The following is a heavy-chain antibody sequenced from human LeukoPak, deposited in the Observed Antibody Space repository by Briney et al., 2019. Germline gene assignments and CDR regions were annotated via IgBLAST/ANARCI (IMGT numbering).Heavy chain of an antibody. CDR1: GVSINSDNYY. V-gene: IGHV4-31*03. J-gene: IGHJ5*02. Sequence: SETLSLTCTVAGVSINSDNYYWTWLRQHPGKGLEWIGFIFYTGSTSYNRSLKSRVAISTDTSTNQFSLRLTSVTAADTAVYYCAGGKGQQTPDWFDPWGQGTLVTVSS. D-gene: IGHD3-16*01. CDR3: AGGKGQQTPDWFDP. CDR2: IFYTGST.